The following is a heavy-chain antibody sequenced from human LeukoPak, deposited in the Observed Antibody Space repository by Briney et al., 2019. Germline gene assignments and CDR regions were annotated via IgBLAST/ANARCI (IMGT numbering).Heavy chain of an antibody. J-gene: IGHJ6*03. CDR2: IYTSGST. CDR3: AREGSGSYLGYYYYMDV. D-gene: IGHD3-10*01. V-gene: IGHV4-4*07. CDR1: GGSISSYY. Sequence: PSETLSLTCTVSGGSISSYYWSWIRQPAGKGLEWIGRIYTSGSTNYNPSLKSRVPISADKSKKQFSLKLSSVTAADTAVYYCAREGSGSYLGYYYYMDVWGKGTTVTVSS.